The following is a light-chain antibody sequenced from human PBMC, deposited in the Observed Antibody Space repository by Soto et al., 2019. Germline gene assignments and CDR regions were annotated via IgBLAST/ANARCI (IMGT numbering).Light chain of an antibody. J-gene: IGKJ1*01. CDR1: QSVHSNY. Sequence: EIVLTQSPGTLSLSPGERATLSCRASQSVHSNYLAWYQQKPAQAPRLLIYGASTRATGIPDRFDGSGSGTDFTLTISRLEPEDFAMYYCQQYGSAPTWTFGQGTKVDIK. CDR2: GAS. CDR3: QQYGSAPTWT. V-gene: IGKV3-20*01.